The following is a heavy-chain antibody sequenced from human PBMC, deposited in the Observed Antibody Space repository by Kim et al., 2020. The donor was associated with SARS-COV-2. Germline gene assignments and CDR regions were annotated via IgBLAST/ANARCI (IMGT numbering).Heavy chain of an antibody. CDR2: MNPNSGNT. V-gene: IGHV1-8*01. CDR1: GYTFTSYD. J-gene: IGHJ4*02. D-gene: IGHD6-19*01. Sequence: ASVKVSCKASGYTFTSYDINCVRQATGQGLEWMGWMNPNSGNTVYAQKFQGRVTMTRNTSISTAYMELRSLRSEDTAVYYCAREAGGVAGHGTLDYWGQGTLVTVSS. CDR3: AREAGGVAGHGTLDY.